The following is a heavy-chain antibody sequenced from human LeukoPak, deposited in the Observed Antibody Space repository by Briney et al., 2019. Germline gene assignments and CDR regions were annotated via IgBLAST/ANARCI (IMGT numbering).Heavy chain of an antibody. Sequence: SETLSLICTVSGGSISSSSYYWGWIRQPPGKGLEWIGSIYYSGSTYYNPSLKSRVTISVDTSKNQFSLKLSSVTAADTAVYYCARQVPSAFDIWGQGTMVTVSS. V-gene: IGHV4-39*01. J-gene: IGHJ3*02. D-gene: IGHD2-2*01. CDR1: GGSISSSSYY. CDR3: ARQVPSAFDI. CDR2: IYYSGST.